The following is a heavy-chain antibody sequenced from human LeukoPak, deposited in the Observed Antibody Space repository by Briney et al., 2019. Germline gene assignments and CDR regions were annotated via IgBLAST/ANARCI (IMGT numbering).Heavy chain of an antibody. CDR3: ARVVGCGGDCYSGISDY. CDR1: GYTFTSYA. Sequence: ASVKVSCKASGYTFTSYAMNWVRQARGQGLEWMGWINTNTGNPTYAQGFTGRFVFSLDTSVSTAYLQISSLKAEDTAVYYCARVVGCGGDCYSGISDYWGQGTLVTVSS. CDR2: INTNTGNP. D-gene: IGHD2-21*02. V-gene: IGHV7-4-1*02. J-gene: IGHJ4*02.